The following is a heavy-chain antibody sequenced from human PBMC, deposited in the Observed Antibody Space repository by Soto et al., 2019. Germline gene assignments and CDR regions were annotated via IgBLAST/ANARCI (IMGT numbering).Heavy chain of an antibody. V-gene: IGHV1-69*13. CDR2: IIPIFGTA. D-gene: IGHD3-22*01. Sequence: GASVKVSCKASGGTFSSYAISWVRQAPGQGLEWMGGIIPIFGTANYAQKFQGRVTITADESTSTAYMELSSLRSEDTAVYYCARDKSGGITMIVVVTHPFDYWGQGTLVTVSS. J-gene: IGHJ4*02. CDR3: ARDKSGGITMIVVVTHPFDY. CDR1: GGTFSSYA.